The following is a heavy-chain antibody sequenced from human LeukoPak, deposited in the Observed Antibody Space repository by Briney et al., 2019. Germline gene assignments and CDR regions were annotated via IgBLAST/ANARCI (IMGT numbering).Heavy chain of an antibody. CDR2: IYIRGST. V-gene: IGHV4-61*02. Sequence: SQTLSLTCTVSGDSISSGSYYWSWIRQPAGKALEWIGRIYIRGSTNYNPSLKSRVTISIDTSKNQFSLKLNSVTAADTAMYYCARISYGSGRSYYYFMDVWGKGTTVTISS. CDR3: ARISYGSGRSYYYFMDV. J-gene: IGHJ6*03. D-gene: IGHD3-10*01. CDR1: GDSISSGSYY.